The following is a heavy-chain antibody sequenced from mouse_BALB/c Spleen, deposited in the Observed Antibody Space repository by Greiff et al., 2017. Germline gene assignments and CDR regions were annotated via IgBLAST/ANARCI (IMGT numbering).Heavy chain of an antibody. CDR3: ARGGGYGSSPYFDY. CDR2: IYPYNGGT. D-gene: IGHD1-1*01. Sequence: EVQLQQSGPELVKPGASVKISCKASGYTFTDYNMHWVKQSHGKSLEWIGYIYPYNGGTGYNQKFKSKATLTVDNSSSTAYMELRSLTSEDSAVYYCARGGGYGSSPYFDYWGQGTTLTVSS. J-gene: IGHJ2*01. V-gene: IGHV1S29*02. CDR1: GYTFTDYN.